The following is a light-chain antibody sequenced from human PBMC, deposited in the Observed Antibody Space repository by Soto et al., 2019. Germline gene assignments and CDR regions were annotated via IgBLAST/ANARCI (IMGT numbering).Light chain of an antibody. J-gene: IGLJ1*01. V-gene: IGLV2-14*01. CDR2: EVT. Sequence: QSALTQPASVSGSPGQSITISCTGSSSDVGGYDYVSWYQQRPGKAPKLIIYEVTNRPPGVSIRFSGSRSGNTASLTISGLQADDEADYFCTSYTTRSNILFVFGPGTKLTVL. CDR3: TSYTTRSNILFV. CDR1: SSDVGGYDY.